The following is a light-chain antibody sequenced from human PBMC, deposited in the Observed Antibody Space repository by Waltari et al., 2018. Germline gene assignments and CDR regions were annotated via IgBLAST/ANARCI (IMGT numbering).Light chain of an antibody. Sequence: DIQMTQSPSSLSASVGDRVTVTCRASQSISSYLNWYQQKPGKAPKLLIYDASSLQSGVPSRCSGSGSGTDFTLTISSLQPEDFATYFCQQSYSLSFTFGPGTKVDIK. CDR2: DAS. V-gene: IGKV1-39*01. CDR1: QSISSY. J-gene: IGKJ3*01. CDR3: QQSYSLSFT.